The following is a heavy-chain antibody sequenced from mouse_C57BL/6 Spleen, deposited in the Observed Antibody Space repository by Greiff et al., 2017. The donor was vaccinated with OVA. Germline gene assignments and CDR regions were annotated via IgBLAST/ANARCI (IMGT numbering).Heavy chain of an antibody. V-gene: IGHV1-80*01. CDR1: GYAFSSYW. Sequence: QVQLQQSGAELVKPGASVKISCKASGYAFSSYWMTWVKQRPGKGLEWIGQIYPGDGDTNYTGKFKGKATLTADKSSSTAYMQLSSLTSEDSAVYFCARSFYGSSYDYFDYWGQGTTLTVSS. J-gene: IGHJ2*01. D-gene: IGHD1-1*01. CDR2: IYPGDGDT. CDR3: ARSFYGSSYDYFDY.